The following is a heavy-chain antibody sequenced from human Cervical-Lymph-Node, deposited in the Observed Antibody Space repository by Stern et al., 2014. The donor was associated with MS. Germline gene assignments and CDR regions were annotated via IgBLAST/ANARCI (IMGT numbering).Heavy chain of an antibody. V-gene: IGHV3-33*01. CDR2: IWHDGRNK. D-gene: IGHD3-22*01. CDR3: ARDLTYYYDSSGPYYYYGMDV. CDR1: GFTFSSYG. Sequence: QMQLVQSGGGVVQPGRSLRLSCAATGFTFSSYGMHWVRQAPGKGLEWGAVIWHDGRNKYYADSVKGRFTISRDNSKNTLYLQMNSLRAEDTAVYYCARDLTYYYDSSGPYYYYGMDVWGQGTTVTVSS. J-gene: IGHJ6*02.